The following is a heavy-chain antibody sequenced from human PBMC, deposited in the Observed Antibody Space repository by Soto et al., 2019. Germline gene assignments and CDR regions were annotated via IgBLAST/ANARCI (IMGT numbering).Heavy chain of an antibody. CDR3: ARFPGSKRCYYGSGPYYGMDV. CDR2: INHSGST. CDR1: GGSFSGYY. V-gene: IGHV4-34*01. J-gene: IGHJ6*02. D-gene: IGHD3-10*01. Sequence: PSETLSLTCAVYGGSFSGYYWSWIRQPPGKGLEWIGEINHSGSTNYNPSLKSRVTISVDTSKNQFSLKLSSVTAADTAVYYCARFPGSKRCYYGSGPYYGMDVWGQGTTVTVSS.